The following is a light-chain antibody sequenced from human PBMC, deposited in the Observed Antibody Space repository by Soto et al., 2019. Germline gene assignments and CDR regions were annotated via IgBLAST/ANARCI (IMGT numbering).Light chain of an antibody. CDR3: QQYNSYPWT. CDR1: QSISSY. J-gene: IGKJ1*01. CDR2: AAS. Sequence: DIQMTQSPSSLSASVGDRVTITCRASQSISSYLNWYQQKPGKAPKLLICAASSLQSGVPSRFSGSGSATEFTLTISSLQPDDFATYYCQQYNSYPWTFGQGTKVDIK. V-gene: IGKV1-39*01.